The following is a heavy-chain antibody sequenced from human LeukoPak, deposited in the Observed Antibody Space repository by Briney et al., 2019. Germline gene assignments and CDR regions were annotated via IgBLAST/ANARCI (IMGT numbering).Heavy chain of an antibody. Sequence: GGSLRLSCAASGFTFSSYAMHWVRQAPGKGLEWVAVILYDGSNKYYADSVKGRFTISRDNSKNTLYLQMNSLSAEDTAVYYCAGDILSENYGYFDYWGQGTLVSVSS. V-gene: IGHV3-30-3*01. J-gene: IGHJ4*02. CDR2: ILYDGSNK. CDR3: AGDILSENYGYFDY. D-gene: IGHD3-10*01. CDR1: GFTFSSYA.